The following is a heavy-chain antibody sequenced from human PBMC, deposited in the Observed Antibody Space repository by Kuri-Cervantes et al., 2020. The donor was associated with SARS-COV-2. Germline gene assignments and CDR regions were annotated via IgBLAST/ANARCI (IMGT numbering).Heavy chain of an antibody. CDR1: GGSITSPTYS. CDR2: IYPSGST. CDR3: ARGEGP. Sequence: SETLSLTCAVSGGSITSPTYSWNWIRQPPGKGPEWMGNIYPSGSTDYNPSLINRVTISLDRSKNQFSLKMTSLTAADTAVYYCARGEGPWGQGILVTVSS. D-gene: IGHD1-26*01. J-gene: IGHJ5*02. V-gene: IGHV4-30-2*01.